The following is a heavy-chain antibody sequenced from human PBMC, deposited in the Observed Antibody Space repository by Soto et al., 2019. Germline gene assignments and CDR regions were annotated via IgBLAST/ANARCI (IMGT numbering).Heavy chain of an antibody. V-gene: IGHV4-34*01. CDR1: GGSFSGYY. CDR3: ARHHVRGRTIAGAAEF. CDR2: INHSGNT. J-gene: IGHJ4*02. Sequence: SETLSLTCAVYGGSFSGYYWSWIRQPPGKGLEWIGEINHSGNTNYNPSLKSRVTISVDTSKNQLFLNLSSVTAADTAMYYCARHHVRGRTIAGAAEFWGQGTLVTVS. D-gene: IGHD6-13*01.